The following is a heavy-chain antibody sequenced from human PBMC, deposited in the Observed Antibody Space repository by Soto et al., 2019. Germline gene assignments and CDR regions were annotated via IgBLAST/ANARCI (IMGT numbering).Heavy chain of an antibody. D-gene: IGHD4-17*01. V-gene: IGHV3-33*01. Sequence: QVHLVESGGGVVQPGRSLRLSCVGSGFTFSRYGMHWLRQAPGEGLEWMAVIVNDGSDRDYAASVAGRFTISRDNSKNTLYLQMDNPGVDDTAMYYCARDDDYEANGLDYWGQGTLVTVSS. CDR3: ARDDDYEANGLDY. CDR2: IVNDGSDR. CDR1: GFTFSRYG. J-gene: IGHJ4*02.